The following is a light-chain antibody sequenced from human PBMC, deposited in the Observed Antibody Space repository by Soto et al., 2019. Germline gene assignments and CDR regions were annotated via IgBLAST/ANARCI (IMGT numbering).Light chain of an antibody. CDR1: QTVRRY. Sequence: DTQMTQSPSSLSASVGDRVTITCRASQTVRRYLNWYQQKPGKAPTLLIYAASTLESAVPPRFSGAGSETEFTLTINGLQPDDFATYYCQQTFSTPITFGQGTRL. CDR3: QQTFSTPIT. CDR2: AAS. J-gene: IGKJ5*01. V-gene: IGKV1-39*01.